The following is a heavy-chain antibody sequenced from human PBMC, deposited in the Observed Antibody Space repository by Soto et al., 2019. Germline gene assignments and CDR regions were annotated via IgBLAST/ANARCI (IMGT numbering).Heavy chain of an antibody. V-gene: IGHV3-23*01. D-gene: IGHD6-13*01. CDR1: GFTFSNHA. CDR3: AKRQAIGAAAKKFDF. CDR2: ISDSGGLT. Sequence: GGSLRLSCAASGFTFSNHAMSWVRQAPGKGLEWVSGISDSGGLTYYADSVKGRFSMSRDNSKNTLYLQMKNLRAEDTAVYFCAKRQAIGAAAKKFDFWGQGTLVTVSS. J-gene: IGHJ4*02.